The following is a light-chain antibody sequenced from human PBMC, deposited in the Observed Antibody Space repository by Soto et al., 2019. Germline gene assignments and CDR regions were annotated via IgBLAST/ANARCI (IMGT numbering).Light chain of an antibody. CDR1: SSDVGGYNF. V-gene: IGLV2-14*01. CDR2: DVS. Sequence: QPVLTQPASVSGSPGQSITISCTGTSSDVGGYNFVSWYQQHPGKAPKLMIYDVSNRPSGVSDRFSGSKSDNTASLTISGLRVEDEADYYCSSHTTSTTLVFGGGTKLTVL. CDR3: SSHTTSTTLV. J-gene: IGLJ2*01.